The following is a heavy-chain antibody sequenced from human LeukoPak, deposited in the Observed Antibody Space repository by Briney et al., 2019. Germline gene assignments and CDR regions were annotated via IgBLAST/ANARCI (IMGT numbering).Heavy chain of an antibody. J-gene: IGHJ5*02. Sequence: SETLSLTCAVSGDSISSGAYSWSWIRQPPGKGLEWIGYIFHTGSTFYNPSLKSRVTISVDNSKNQFSLRLSSVTATDTAVYYCARELWFANAPGSWLDPWGQGTLVTVSS. CDR2: IFHTGST. CDR3: ARELWFANAPGSWLDP. CDR1: GDSISSGAYS. V-gene: IGHV4-30-2*01. D-gene: IGHD3-10*01.